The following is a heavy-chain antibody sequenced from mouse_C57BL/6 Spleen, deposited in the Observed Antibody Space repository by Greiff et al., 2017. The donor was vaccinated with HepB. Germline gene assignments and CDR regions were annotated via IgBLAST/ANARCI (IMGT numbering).Heavy chain of an antibody. CDR1: GFNIKDDY. Sequence: VQLQQSGAELVRPGASVKLSCTASGFNIKDDYMHWVKQRPEQGLEWIGWIDPENGDTEYASKFQGKATITADTSSNTAYLQLSSLTSEDTAVYYCTTNDGYYVGAWVAYWGQGTLVTVSA. J-gene: IGHJ3*01. D-gene: IGHD2-3*01. CDR2: IDPENGDT. CDR3: TTNDGYYVGAWVAY. V-gene: IGHV14-4*01.